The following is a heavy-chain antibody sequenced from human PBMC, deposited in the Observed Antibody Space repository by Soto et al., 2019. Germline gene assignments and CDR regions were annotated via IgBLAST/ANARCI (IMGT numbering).Heavy chain of an antibody. J-gene: IGHJ4*02. CDR1: GFTFSSYA. CDR2: ISYDGSNK. CDR3: ARVGRLHYFDY. D-gene: IGHD4-17*01. Sequence: QVQLVESGGGVVQPGRSLRLSCAASGFTFSSYAMHWVRQAPGKGLEWVAVISYDGSNKYYADSVKGRFTNSRDNSKNTLYLQMNSLRAEDTAVYYCARVGRLHYFDYWGQGTLLTVSS. V-gene: IGHV3-30-3*01.